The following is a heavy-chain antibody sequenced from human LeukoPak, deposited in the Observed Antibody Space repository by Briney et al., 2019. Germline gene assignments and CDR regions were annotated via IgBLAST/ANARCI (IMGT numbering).Heavy chain of an antibody. V-gene: IGHV3-21*01. Sequence: GGSLRLPCAASGFTFSSYSMNWVRQAPGKGLEWVSSISSSSSYIYYADSVKGRFTISRDNAKNSLYLQMNSLRAEDTAVYYCARDLHRIVVVVELDYWGQGTLVTVSS. J-gene: IGHJ4*02. CDR2: ISSSSSYI. D-gene: IGHD2-15*01. CDR1: GFTFSSYS. CDR3: ARDLHRIVVVVELDY.